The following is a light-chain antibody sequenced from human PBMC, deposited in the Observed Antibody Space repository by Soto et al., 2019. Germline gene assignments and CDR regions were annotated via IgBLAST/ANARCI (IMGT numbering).Light chain of an antibody. CDR1: SSDIGAYNF. Sequence: QSVLTQPPSVSGSPGQSITISCTGTSSDIGAYNFVSWYQQHPGKAPKLMLYDVNMRPSGVSDRFSGSKSGNTASLTISGLQAEDEADYYCTSWTSSATMMFGGGTKVTV. J-gene: IGLJ3*02. CDR3: TSWTSSATMM. V-gene: IGLV2-14*03. CDR2: DVN.